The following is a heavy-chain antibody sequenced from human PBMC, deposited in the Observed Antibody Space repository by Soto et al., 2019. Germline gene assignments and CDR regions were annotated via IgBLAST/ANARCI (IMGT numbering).Heavy chain of an antibody. CDR3: ARGIATGQLDP. V-gene: IGHV1-3*01. CDR2: INPDNGNT. D-gene: IGHD2-15*01. Sequence: ASVKVSCKASGYTFTRYTMNWVRQAPRQRLEWMGWINPDNGNTKSSQKFQDRVIITRDTSASTAYMDLSSLRSEDTAVYYCARGIATGQLDPWGQGTLVTVSS. J-gene: IGHJ5*02. CDR1: GYTFTRYT.